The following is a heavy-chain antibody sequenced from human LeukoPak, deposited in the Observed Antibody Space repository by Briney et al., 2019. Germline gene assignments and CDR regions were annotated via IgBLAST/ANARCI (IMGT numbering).Heavy chain of an antibody. V-gene: IGHV1-69*02. D-gene: IGHD3-3*01. CDR1: GGTFSSYT. Sequence: SVKVSCKASGGTFSSYTISWVRQAPGQGLEWMGRIIPILGIANYAQKFQGRVTITADKSTSTAHMELSSLRSEDTAVYYCAIHPYYDFWSGYIKLDYWGQGTLVTVSS. J-gene: IGHJ4*02. CDR2: IIPILGIA. CDR3: AIHPYYDFWSGYIKLDY.